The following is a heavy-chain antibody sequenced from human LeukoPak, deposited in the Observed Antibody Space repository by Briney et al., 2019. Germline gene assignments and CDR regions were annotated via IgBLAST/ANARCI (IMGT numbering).Heavy chain of an antibody. CDR1: GFSFSNYA. Sequence: GGSLRLSCAASGFSFSNYAMTWARQAPGKGLEWVSSISGSGTSTYYADSVKGRFTISRDNSKNTVYLQMNSLRVEDTAVYYCANDLPGKVWFDSWGQGTLVIVST. D-gene: IGHD1-14*01. CDR2: ISGSGTST. J-gene: IGHJ5*01. V-gene: IGHV3-23*01. CDR3: ANDLPGKVWFDS.